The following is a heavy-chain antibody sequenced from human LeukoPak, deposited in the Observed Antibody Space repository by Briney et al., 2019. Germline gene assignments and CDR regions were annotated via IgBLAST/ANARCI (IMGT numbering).Heavy chain of an antibody. D-gene: IGHD3-3*01. J-gene: IGHJ3*02. CDR2: INHSGST. V-gene: IGHV4-34*01. Sequence: SETQSLTCAVYGGSFSGYYWSWIRQPPGKGLEWIGEINHSGSTNYNPSLKSRVTISVDTSKNQFSLKLSSVTAADTAVYYCARGGLRFLEWLFPDAFDIWGQGTMVTVSS. CDR1: GGSFSGYY. CDR3: ARGGLRFLEWLFPDAFDI.